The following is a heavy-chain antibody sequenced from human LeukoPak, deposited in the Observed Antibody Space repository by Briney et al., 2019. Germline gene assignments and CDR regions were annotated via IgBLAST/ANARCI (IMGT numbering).Heavy chain of an antibody. CDR3: ARVGDCSGGSCYSDFYYFDS. Sequence: GGSLRLSCAASGFTVSSNYMSWVRQAPGKGLEWVSVIYRGGSTYYADSVKGRFTISRDNSKNTLYLQMNSLRAEDTAVYYCARVGDCSGGSCYSDFYYFDSWGQGTLVTVSS. V-gene: IGHV3-66*02. J-gene: IGHJ4*02. D-gene: IGHD2-15*01. CDR1: GFTVSSNY. CDR2: IYRGGST.